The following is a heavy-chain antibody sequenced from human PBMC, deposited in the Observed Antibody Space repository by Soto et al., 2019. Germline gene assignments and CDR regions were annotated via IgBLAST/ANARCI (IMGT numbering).Heavy chain of an antibody. CDR3: ARTGKFYYYDMSGLPFDP. V-gene: IGHV4-4*01. J-gene: IGHJ5*02. CDR1: GDTVSSTLW. Sequence: QVHLRESGPGQVVPAGTLSLTCTVSGDTVSSTLWWSWVRLSPGRGLEWIGDIYHLGTTNYNPSLKRRVSTSLDKAKNQFSLKVTSVTAADTAVYFCARTGKFYYYDMSGLPFDPWGPGVLVTVSS. D-gene: IGHD3-22*01. CDR2: IYHLGTT.